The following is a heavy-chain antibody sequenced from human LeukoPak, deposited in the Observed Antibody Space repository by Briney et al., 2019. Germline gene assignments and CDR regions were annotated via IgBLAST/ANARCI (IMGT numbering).Heavy chain of an antibody. D-gene: IGHD6-19*01. CDR1: GYTFTSYY. Sequence: ASVKVSCKASGYTFTSYYMHWVRQAPGQGLEWMGIINPSGGSTSYAQKFQGRVTMTRDTSTSTVYMELSSLRSEDTAVYYCAAAVAGLYFDYWGQGTLVTVSS. CDR3: AAAVAGLYFDY. V-gene: IGHV1-46*03. J-gene: IGHJ4*02. CDR2: INPSGGST.